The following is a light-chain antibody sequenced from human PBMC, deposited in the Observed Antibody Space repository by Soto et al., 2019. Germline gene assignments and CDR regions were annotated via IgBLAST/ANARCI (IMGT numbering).Light chain of an antibody. CDR3: ATWDSKLSAVV. CDR2: DNS. Sequence: QSVLTQPPSMSAAPGQKVPISCSGSSSNIGDNFVSWYQHLPGTAPKLLIFDNSQRPSEIPDRFFGSKSGTIATLAITGPQTGDEAVYYCATWDSKLSAVVFGVGTKLTVL. J-gene: IGLJ2*01. V-gene: IGLV1-51*01. CDR1: SSNIGDNF.